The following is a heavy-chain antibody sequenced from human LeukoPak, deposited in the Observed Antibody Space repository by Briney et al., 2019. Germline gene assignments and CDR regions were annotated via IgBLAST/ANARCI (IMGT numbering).Heavy chain of an antibody. J-gene: IGHJ4*02. D-gene: IGHD5-18*01. CDR2: IHPSGVTT. CDR3: ARGGSRSGYSYGFDY. Sequence: VTVSFXXXXYTFTIYYMHWVRQAPGQGLEWMGIIHPSGVTTTYAQKFQGRVTMTRDPSTSTVYMELSSLRSEDTAVYYCARGGSRSGYSYGFDYWGQGTLVTVSS. CDR1: XYTFTIYY. V-gene: IGHV1-46*01.